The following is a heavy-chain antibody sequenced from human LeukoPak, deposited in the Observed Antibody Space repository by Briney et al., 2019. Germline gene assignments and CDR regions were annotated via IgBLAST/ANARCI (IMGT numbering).Heavy chain of an antibody. CDR3: AKGSYYDSSGSFYFDY. Sequence: GGSLRLSCTASGFTFSDYAMSWVRQAPGKGLEWVSGISGSGDNTYYADSVKGRFTISRDNSKNTLYVQVNSLGTEDTAAYYCAKGSYYDSSGSFYFDYWGQGTLVTVSS. D-gene: IGHD3-22*01. V-gene: IGHV3-23*01. J-gene: IGHJ4*02. CDR1: GFTFSDYA. CDR2: ISGSGDNT.